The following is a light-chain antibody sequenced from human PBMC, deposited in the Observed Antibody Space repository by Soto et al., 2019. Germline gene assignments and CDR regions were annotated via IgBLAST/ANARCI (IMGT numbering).Light chain of an antibody. J-gene: IGKJ4*01. CDR3: MQTLQSPLT. CDR2: LGS. V-gene: IGKV2-28*01. CDR1: QSLLYSNGYNY. Sequence: DIVMTQSPLSLPVTPGEPASISCRSSQSLLYSNGYNYLDWYLQKPWQSPQLLIYLGSNRTSGVPDRFRGSRSGTDFALKISRVEAEDVGVYYCMQTLQSPLTFGGGTRVQIK.